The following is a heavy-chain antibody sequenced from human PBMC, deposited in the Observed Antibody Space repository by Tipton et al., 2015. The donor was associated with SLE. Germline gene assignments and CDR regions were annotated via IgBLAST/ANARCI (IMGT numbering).Heavy chain of an antibody. CDR3: AGSGYLYAFDI. CDR2: IYYSGST. J-gene: IGHJ3*02. Sequence: TLSLTCTVSGGSISSSRYYWGWIRQPPGKGLEWIGSIYYSGSTYNNPSLKSRVTISVDTSKNQFSLKLSSVTAADTAVYYCAGSGYLYAFDIWGQGTMVTVSS. V-gene: IGHV4-39*07. CDR1: GGSISSSRYY. D-gene: IGHD3-22*01.